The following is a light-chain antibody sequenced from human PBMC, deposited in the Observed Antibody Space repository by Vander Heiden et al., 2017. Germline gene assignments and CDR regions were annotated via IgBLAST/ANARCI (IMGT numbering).Light chain of an antibody. CDR3: QQLDSYPIT. Sequence: IQLTQSASSLSASVGDRVTITCRASQGISSFLAWYQQKPGRAPQLLIYAASTLQSGVPSRFSGSGSGTDFTLTISSLQPEDFATYYCQQLDSYPITFGQGTRLEIK. J-gene: IGKJ5*01. CDR2: AAS. V-gene: IGKV1-9*01. CDR1: QGISSF.